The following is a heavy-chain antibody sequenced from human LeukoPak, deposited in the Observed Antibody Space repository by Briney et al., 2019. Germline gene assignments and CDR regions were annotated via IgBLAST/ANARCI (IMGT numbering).Heavy chain of an antibody. Sequence: QPGRSLRLSCAASGFTFDDYAMHWVRQAPGKGLEWVSGISWNSGSIGYADSVKGRFTISRDNAKNSLYLQMNSLRAEDTALYYCAKGYYYDSSGGFDYWGQGTLVTVSS. CDR2: ISWNSGSI. V-gene: IGHV3-9*01. J-gene: IGHJ4*02. CDR1: GFTFDDYA. D-gene: IGHD3-22*01. CDR3: AKGYYYDSSGGFDY.